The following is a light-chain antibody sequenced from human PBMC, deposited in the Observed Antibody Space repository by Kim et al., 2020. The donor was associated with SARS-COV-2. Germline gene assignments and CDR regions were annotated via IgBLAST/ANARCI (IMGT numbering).Light chain of an antibody. Sequence: LTTYVGDRVTITCRASQSVSHWLAWYQQKPGKAPKVLIYEASKLKSGVPSRFSGSGFGTEFTLTISSLQPDDFATYYCQQYNTWYTFGQGTKLEI. CDR3: QQYNTWYT. V-gene: IGKV1-5*03. CDR1: QSVSHW. J-gene: IGKJ2*01. CDR2: EAS.